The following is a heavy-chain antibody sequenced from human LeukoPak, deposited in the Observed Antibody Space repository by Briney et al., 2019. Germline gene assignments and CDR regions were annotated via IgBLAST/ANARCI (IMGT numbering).Heavy chain of an antibody. CDR3: AREGYYGSGSPPSLYFDY. D-gene: IGHD3-10*01. V-gene: IGHV3-30-3*01. CDR1: GFTFRNYV. Sequence: GGSLRLSCAASGFTFRNYVIHWVRQAPGKGLEWVAVTPSDLDVKLYADSVKGRFTISRDNSRSALYLQMNSLRPEDTAIYYCAREGYYGSGSPPSLYFDYWGQGTLVTVSS. CDR2: TPSDLDVK. J-gene: IGHJ4*02.